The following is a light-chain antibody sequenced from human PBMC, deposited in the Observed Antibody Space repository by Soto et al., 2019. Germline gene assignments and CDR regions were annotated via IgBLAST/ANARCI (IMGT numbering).Light chain of an antibody. Sequence: DIQMTQSPSTLSASVGDRVTITCRASQSIDKWLAWHQQKPGKAPKRLISKASTLESGVPSRFSGSGSGTEFTLTISSLQPEDFATYYCLQYNSCRGFGQGTKVEIK. V-gene: IGKV1-5*03. CDR2: KAS. CDR1: QSIDKW. J-gene: IGKJ1*01. CDR3: LQYNSCRG.